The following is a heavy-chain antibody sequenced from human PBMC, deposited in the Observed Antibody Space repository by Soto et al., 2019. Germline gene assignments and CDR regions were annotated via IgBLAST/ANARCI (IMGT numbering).Heavy chain of an antibody. CDR3: AKDWFYTIYS. V-gene: IGHV3-74*01. D-gene: IGHD3-16*01. Sequence: PWGSLRLSCATSGFDFSNTWIHWVRQVPGKGLVWVSRINSDGSSKIYADSVKGRFTISRDNAKNTVYLQMSSLSVEDTAVYYCAKDWFYTIYSWGQGTPVTVSS. J-gene: IGHJ4*02. CDR2: INSDGSSK. CDR1: GFDFSNTW.